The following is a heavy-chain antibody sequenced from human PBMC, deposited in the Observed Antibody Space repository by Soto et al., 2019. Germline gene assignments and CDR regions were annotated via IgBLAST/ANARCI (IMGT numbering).Heavy chain of an antibody. V-gene: IGHV1-69*12. Sequence: QVQLVQSGAEVKKPGSSVKVSCKASGGTFSSYAISWVRQAPGQGLEWMGGLIPIFGTANYAQKFQGRVTINADESTSTAYMELSSLRSEDTAVYYCARSKRYDILTGYPHYWGQGTLVTVSS. CDR1: GGTFSSYA. CDR3: ARSKRYDILTGYPHY. CDR2: LIPIFGTA. D-gene: IGHD3-9*01. J-gene: IGHJ4*02.